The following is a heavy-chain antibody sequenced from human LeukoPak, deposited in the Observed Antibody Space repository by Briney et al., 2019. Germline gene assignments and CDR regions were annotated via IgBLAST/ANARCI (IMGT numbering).Heavy chain of an antibody. CDR2: ISSDGSNK. D-gene: IGHD3-10*01. J-gene: IGHJ5*02. CDR1: GFTFSSYA. CDR3: ARDACGSGIHNCFDP. Sequence: GGSLRLSCAASGFTFSSYAMHWVRQAPGKGLEWVAVISSDGSNKYYADSVKGRFTISRDNPKNTLYLQMNSLRAEGTAVYYCARDACGSGIHNCFDPWGQGTLVTVSS. V-gene: IGHV3-30-3*01.